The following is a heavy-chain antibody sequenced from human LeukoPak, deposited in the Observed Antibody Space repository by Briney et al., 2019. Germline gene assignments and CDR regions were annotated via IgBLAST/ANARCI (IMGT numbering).Heavy chain of an antibody. Sequence: SETLSLTCTVSGPSISSYYWSWIRQPAGKGLEWVGYIYYSGSTNYNPSLKSRVTISVDPSNNRFSLKLSSVTAAHTAVYYCARHEDGYCSSTSCYGNWGQGTLVSVSS. J-gene: IGHJ4*02. CDR3: ARHEDGYCSSTSCYGN. CDR1: GPSISSYY. V-gene: IGHV4-59*08. CDR2: IYYSGST. D-gene: IGHD2-2*03.